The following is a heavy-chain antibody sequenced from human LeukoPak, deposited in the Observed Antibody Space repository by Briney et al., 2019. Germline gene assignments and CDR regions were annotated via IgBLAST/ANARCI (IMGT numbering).Heavy chain of an antibody. CDR2: FSSSGSTR. CDR3: AKSPGGRHHN. CDR1: GFTFSSYV. J-gene: IGHJ4*02. V-gene: IGHV3-48*03. D-gene: IGHD3-16*01. Sequence: GGSLRLSCAASGFTFSSYVMDWGRQAPGKGLGWVSYFSSSGSTRYYADSVKGRFTISRDNSKNTLYLQMKSLRAADTAVYYCAKSPGGRHHNGGQGTLVTVST.